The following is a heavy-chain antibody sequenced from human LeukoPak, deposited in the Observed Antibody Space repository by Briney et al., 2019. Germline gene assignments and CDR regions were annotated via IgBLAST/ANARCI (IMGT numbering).Heavy chain of an antibody. D-gene: IGHD6-19*01. Sequence: ASVKDSCKVSGYTLTELSMHWVRQAPGKGLEWMGGFDPEDGETIYAQKFQGRVTMTEDTSTDTAYMELSSLRSEDTAVYYCATGIAVAGYKTPVGWFDPWGQGTLVTVSS. CDR2: FDPEDGET. CDR3: ATGIAVAGYKTPVGWFDP. V-gene: IGHV1-24*01. J-gene: IGHJ5*02. CDR1: GYTLTELS.